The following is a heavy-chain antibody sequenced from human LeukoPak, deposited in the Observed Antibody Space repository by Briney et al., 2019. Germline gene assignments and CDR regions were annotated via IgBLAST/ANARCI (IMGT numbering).Heavy chain of an antibody. D-gene: IGHD5-18*01. CDR3: ARGSVQLRLRDTYYYMDV. CDR2: INWNGRIT. CDR1: GFTFDDYA. Sequence: GESLRLSCAASGFTFDDYAMNWVRQVPGRGLEWGSGINWNGRITEYADSVKDRFTISRQNTKNSLYLYMNNLGGEDTALYFCARGSVQLRLRDTYYYMDVWGKGTTVTVSS. J-gene: IGHJ6*03. V-gene: IGHV3-20*04.